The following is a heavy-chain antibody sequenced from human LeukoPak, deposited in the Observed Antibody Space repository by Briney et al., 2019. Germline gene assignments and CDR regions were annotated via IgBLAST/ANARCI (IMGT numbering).Heavy chain of an antibody. J-gene: IGHJ3*02. D-gene: IGHD3-9*01. V-gene: IGHV3-21*04. Sequence: PGGSLRLSCAASGFTFSSYSMNWVRQAPGKGLEWVSSISSSGSYIYYADSVKGRFTISRDNSKNTLYLQMNSLRAEDTAVYYCAKVKAYYDILTGDFGAFDIWGQGTMVTVSS. CDR3: AKVKAYYDILTGDFGAFDI. CDR1: GFTFSSYS. CDR2: ISSSGSYI.